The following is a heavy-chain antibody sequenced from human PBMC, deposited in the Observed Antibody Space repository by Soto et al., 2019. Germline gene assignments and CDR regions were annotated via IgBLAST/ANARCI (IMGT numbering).Heavy chain of an antibody. CDR2: IYYSGST. CDR1: GGSISSYY. J-gene: IGHJ4*02. Sequence: SGTLSLNCTFSGGSISSYYWSWIRQPPGKGLEWIGYIYYSGSTNYNPSLKSRVTISVDTSKNQFSLKLSSVTAADTAVYYCARGAGGFGELPVDYWGQGTLVTASS. V-gene: IGHV4-59*01. D-gene: IGHD3-10*01. CDR3: ARGAGGFGELPVDY.